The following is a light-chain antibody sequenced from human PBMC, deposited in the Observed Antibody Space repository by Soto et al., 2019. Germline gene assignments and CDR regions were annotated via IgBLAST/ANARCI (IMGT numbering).Light chain of an antibody. J-gene: IGLJ1*01. V-gene: IGLV2-14*01. CDR1: SNDVGAYIY. CDR3: SSYTNNNTLV. CDR2: EVS. Sequence: QSVLTQPASVSGSPGQSITISCTGTSNDVGAYIYVSWFQQHTGKAPQFIIYEVSNRPSGVSSRFSGSKSGNTASLTISGLQAEDEADYYCSSYTNNNTLVFGTGTKLTVL.